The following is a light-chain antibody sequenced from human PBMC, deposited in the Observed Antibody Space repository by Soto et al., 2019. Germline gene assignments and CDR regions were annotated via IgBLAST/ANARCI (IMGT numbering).Light chain of an antibody. CDR1: QSISNY. V-gene: IGKV1-39*01. CDR2: AAS. J-gene: IGKJ4*01. Sequence: DMEMTQSPSSLSASVGDRVTITCRASQSISNYLNWYQHKPGKVPKLLIYAASSLQSGVPTRFSGSESGTHFTLTINSLQPEDFATYYCQQSYGTPLTFGGGTKIEIK. CDR3: QQSYGTPLT.